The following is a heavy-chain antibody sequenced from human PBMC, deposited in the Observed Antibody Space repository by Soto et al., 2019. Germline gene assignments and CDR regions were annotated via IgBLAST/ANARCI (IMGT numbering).Heavy chain of an antibody. V-gene: IGHV4-4*02. CDR3: ARVSGELLSYEYWYFDL. J-gene: IGHJ2*01. CDR1: GGSISSSNW. D-gene: IGHD3-10*01. Sequence: SETLSLTCAVSGGSISSSNWWSWVRQPPGKGLEWIGEIYHSGSTNYNPSLKSRVTISVDKSKNQFSLKLSSVTAADTAVYYCARVSGELLSYEYWYFDLWGRGTLVTVSS. CDR2: IYHSGST.